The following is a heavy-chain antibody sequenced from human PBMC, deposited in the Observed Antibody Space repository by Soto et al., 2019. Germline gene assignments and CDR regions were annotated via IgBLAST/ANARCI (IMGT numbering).Heavy chain of an antibody. Sequence: NPSETLSLTCTVSGGSISSGDYYWSWIRQPPGKGLEWIGYIYYSGSTYYNPSLKSRVTISVDTSNNQFSLKLSSVTAADTAVYYCAREGSVWGSTSYGMDVWGQGTTVTVSS. D-gene: IGHD3-16*01. CDR3: AREGSVWGSTSYGMDV. V-gene: IGHV4-30-4*01. CDR2: IYYSGST. CDR1: GGSISSGDYY. J-gene: IGHJ6*02.